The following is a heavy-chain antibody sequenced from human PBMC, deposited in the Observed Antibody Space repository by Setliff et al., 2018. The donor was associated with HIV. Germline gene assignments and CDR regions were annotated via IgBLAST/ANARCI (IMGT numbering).Heavy chain of an antibody. CDR1: GYSISSGYY. CDR3: ARGGASSHWLGP. V-gene: IGHV4-38-2*02. CDR2: IYYSGST. D-gene: IGHD3-10*01. J-gene: IGHJ5*02. Sequence: SETLSLTCTVSGYSISSGYYWGWIRQPPGKGLEWIGSIYYSGSTNYNPSLKSRVTISVDTSRNQFSLKLSSVTAADTAIYYCARGGASSHWLGPWGKGILVTVSS.